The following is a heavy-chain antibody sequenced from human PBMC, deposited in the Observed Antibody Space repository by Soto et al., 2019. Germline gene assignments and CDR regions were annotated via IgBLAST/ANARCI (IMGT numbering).Heavy chain of an antibody. CDR2: IIPIFGTA. D-gene: IGHD2-15*01. V-gene: IGHV1-69*12. Sequence: QVQLVQSGAEVKKPGSSVKVSCKASGGTFSSYAISWVRQAPGQGLEWMGGIIPIFGTANYAQKFQGRVTITADEYTSTAYMELSSLRSEDTALYYCARESRYCSGGSCYFLPGIDYWGQGTLVTVSS. CDR1: GGTFSSYA. CDR3: ARESRYCSGGSCYFLPGIDY. J-gene: IGHJ4*02.